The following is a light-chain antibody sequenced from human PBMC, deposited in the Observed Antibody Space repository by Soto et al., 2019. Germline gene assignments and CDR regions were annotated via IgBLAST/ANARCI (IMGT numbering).Light chain of an antibody. J-gene: IGKJ1*01. CDR1: QGISSY. Sequence: DVQMTQSPSSLSAYVGDRVTITCRASQGISSYLAWYQQKPGKAPKLLIYAASTLQSGVPSRFSGSGSGTDFTLTISSLQPEDFATYYCQQLNSYPPWTFGQGSKVAI. CDR3: QQLNSYPPWT. V-gene: IGKV1-9*01. CDR2: AAS.